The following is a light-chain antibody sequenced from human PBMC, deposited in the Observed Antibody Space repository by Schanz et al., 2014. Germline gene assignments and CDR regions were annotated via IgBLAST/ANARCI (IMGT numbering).Light chain of an antibody. V-gene: IGLV2-8*01. J-gene: IGLJ2*01. CDR1: SRDIGKYNY. Sequence: QSALTQPPSASGSPGQSVTISCTGTSRDIGKYNYVSWYQQHPGKAPKLLIYDVTERPSGVPDRFSGSRSGSTASLTISGLQAEDEAGYYCSSFASGTTFVIFGGGTKLTVL. CDR3: SSFASGTTFVI. CDR2: DVT.